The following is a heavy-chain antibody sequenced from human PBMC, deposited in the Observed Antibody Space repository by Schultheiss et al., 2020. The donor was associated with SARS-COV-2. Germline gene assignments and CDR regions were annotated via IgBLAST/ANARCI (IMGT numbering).Heavy chain of an antibody. V-gene: IGHV4-59*01. Sequence: SQTLSLTCPVSSGSLIPYYWTWIRQPPGKGLEWIGYISYTGSPSYNPSLKSRVTISIDTSKKQFSLKLDSVTAADTAVYFCARATRVESLFSVRGGSFDFWGRGALVTVSS. CDR2: ISYTGSP. J-gene: IGHJ4*02. D-gene: IGHD5-24*01. CDR1: SGSLIPYY. CDR3: ARATRVESLFSVRGGSFDF.